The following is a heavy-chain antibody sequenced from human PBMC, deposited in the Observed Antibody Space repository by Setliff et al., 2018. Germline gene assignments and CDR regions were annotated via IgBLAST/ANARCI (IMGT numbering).Heavy chain of an antibody. J-gene: IGHJ4*02. CDR2: LRFDGKTQ. D-gene: IGHD3-22*01. CDR1: GFMFNSYG. V-gene: IGHV3-30*02. CDR3: ARGKGNGSGGYFDY. Sequence: GGSLRLSCTASGFMFNSYGMHWVRQAPGKGLEWVAYLRFDGKTQHYADFVKGRFIISRDNFNNTLYLQMKGLGAEDTAHYYCARGKGNGSGGYFDYWGQGTLVTVSS.